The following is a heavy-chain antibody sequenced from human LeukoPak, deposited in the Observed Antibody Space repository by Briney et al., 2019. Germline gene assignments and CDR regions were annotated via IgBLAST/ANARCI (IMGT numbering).Heavy chain of an antibody. CDR2: IYCTGSA. CDR1: GGSISSSSYY. J-gene: IGHJ4*02. Sequence: SETLSLTCTVSGGSISSSSYYWGWIRQPPGKGLEWIGSIYCTGSAYYNPSLKSRVTMSVDTSKNQFSLRLSSVTAADTAVYSCARHPERYSYFDYWGQGTLVTVSS. D-gene: IGHD5-18*01. V-gene: IGHV4-39*01. CDR3: ARHPERYSYFDY.